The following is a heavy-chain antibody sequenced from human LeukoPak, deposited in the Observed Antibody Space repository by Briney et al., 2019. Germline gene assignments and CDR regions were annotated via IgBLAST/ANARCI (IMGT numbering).Heavy chain of an antibody. J-gene: IGHJ4*02. V-gene: IGHV4-59*08. CDR2: IYYSGST. D-gene: IGHD6-19*01. CDR3: ARWRIAVAALDY. Sequence: PSETLSLTCTVSGGSISSYYWSWIRQPPGKGLEWIGYIYYSGSTNYNPSLKSRVTISVDTSKNQFSLKLSSVTAADTAVYYCARWRIAVAALDYWGQGTLVTVSS. CDR1: GGSISSYY.